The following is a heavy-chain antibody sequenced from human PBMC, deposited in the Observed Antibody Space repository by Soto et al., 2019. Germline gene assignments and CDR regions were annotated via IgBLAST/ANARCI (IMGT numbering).Heavy chain of an antibody. CDR2: IYYTGTT. Sequence: SYTLSLACTVSGGSMCSYDLSWIRQPPGKGLEWIAYIYYTGTTAYNSSLKSRVTISLDTPKNQFSLSLRSVTPADTAVYYCARSYSSSCYYYYGMDVWGQGTTVTVYS. CDR1: GGSMCSYD. CDR3: ARSYSSSCYYYYGMDV. J-gene: IGHJ6*02. D-gene: IGHD6-6*01. V-gene: IGHV4-59*07.